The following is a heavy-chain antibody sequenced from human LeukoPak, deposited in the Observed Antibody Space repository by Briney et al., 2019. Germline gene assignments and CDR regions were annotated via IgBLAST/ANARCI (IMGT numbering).Heavy chain of an antibody. CDR3: ARDARYGSGSYNY. CDR1: GFTFSSYS. Sequence: GGSLRLSCAASGFTFSSYSMNWVRQAPGKGLEWVSSISSSSSYIYYADSVKGRFTISRDNAKNSLYLQMNSLRAEDTAVYYCARDARYGSGSYNYWGQGTLVTVSS. D-gene: IGHD3-10*01. V-gene: IGHV3-21*01. J-gene: IGHJ4*02. CDR2: ISSSSSYI.